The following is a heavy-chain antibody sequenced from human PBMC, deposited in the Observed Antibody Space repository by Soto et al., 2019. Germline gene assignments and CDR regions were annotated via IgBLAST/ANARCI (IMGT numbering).Heavy chain of an antibody. CDR3: ARNLYSGSYFGPFDY. D-gene: IGHD1-26*01. V-gene: IGHV3-30*03. J-gene: IGHJ4*02. CDR2: ISYDGSNK. CDR1: GFTFSSYG. Sequence: GGSLRLSCAASGFTFSSYGMHWVRQAPGKGLEWVAVISYDGSNKYYADSVKGRFTISRDNSKNTLYLQMNSLRVEDTAVYYCARNLYSGSYFGPFDYWGQGILVTVSS.